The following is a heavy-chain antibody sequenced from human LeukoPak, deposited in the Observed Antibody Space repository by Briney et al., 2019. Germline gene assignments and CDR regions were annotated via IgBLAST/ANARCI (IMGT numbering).Heavy chain of an antibody. V-gene: IGHV3-23*01. CDR2: ISASAGTT. CDR1: RFTFSNYA. Sequence: GGSLRLSCAASRFTFSNYAMTWVRQTPGKGLEWVSAISASAGTTYYADSVKGRFTISRDNSKNTLYLQMNCLRSDDTALYYWAKGGRSCSYYFDYWGQGTLVTVSS. J-gene: IGHJ4*02. D-gene: IGHD2-2*01. CDR3: AKGGRSCSYYFDY.